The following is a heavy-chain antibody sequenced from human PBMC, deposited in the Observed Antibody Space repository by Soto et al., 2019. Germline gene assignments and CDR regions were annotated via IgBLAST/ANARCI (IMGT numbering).Heavy chain of an antibody. V-gene: IGHV1-46*01. D-gene: IGHD3-10*01. J-gene: IGHJ5*02. CDR1: GSTFITYY. CDR2: INPNGGST. Sequence: QVQLVQSGPEVKKPGASVKISCKASGSTFITYYIHWVRQAPGQGLEWMGVINPNGGSTDYAQKFQGRVTMTRDTSTSTVYLELSSLRSGDTAVYYCAKARGWFDPWGQGTLVTVSS. CDR3: AKARGWFDP.